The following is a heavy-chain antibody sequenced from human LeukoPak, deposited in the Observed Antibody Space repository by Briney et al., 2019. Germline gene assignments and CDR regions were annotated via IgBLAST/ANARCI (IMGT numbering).Heavy chain of an antibody. J-gene: IGHJ4*02. CDR1: GFTFSSYG. V-gene: IGHV3-30*02. CDR3: AKDRLKHCSGGSCYFDY. CDR2: IRYDGSNK. Sequence: GGSLRLSCAASGFTFSSYGMHWVRQAPGKGLEGVAFIRYDGSNKYYADSVKGRFTISRDNSKNTLYLQMNSLRAEDTAVYYCAKDRLKHCSGGSCYFDYWGQGTLVTVSS. D-gene: IGHD2-15*01.